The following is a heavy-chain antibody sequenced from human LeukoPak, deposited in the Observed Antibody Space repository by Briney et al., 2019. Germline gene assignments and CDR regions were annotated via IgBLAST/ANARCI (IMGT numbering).Heavy chain of an antibody. V-gene: IGHV3-33*01. J-gene: IGHJ4*02. CDR1: GFTFSNYG. D-gene: IGHD6-13*01. CDR2: IWYDGSNK. Sequence: GSSLRLSCAASGFTFSNYGIHWVRQAPGKGLEWVALIWYDGSNKYYADSVRGRSTISRDNSKNTVNLQMNSLRVEDTGVYYCARAGLGAAADVWGQGTLVTVSP. CDR3: ARAGLGAAADV.